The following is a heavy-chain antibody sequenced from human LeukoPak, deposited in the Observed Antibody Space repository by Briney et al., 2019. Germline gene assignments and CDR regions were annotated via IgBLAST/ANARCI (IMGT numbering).Heavy chain of an antibody. V-gene: IGHV3-9*01. D-gene: IGHD1-26*01. CDR1: GFTFDDYA. CDR3: AKVAGVGAQGGYYYYYGMDV. J-gene: IGHJ6*02. CDR2: ISWNSGSI. Sequence: GGSLRLSCAASGFTFDDYAMHWVRQAPGKGLGWVSGISWNSGSIGYADSVKGRFTISRDNAKNSLYLQMNSLRAEDTALYYCAKVAGVGAQGGYYYYYGMDVWGQGTTVTVSS.